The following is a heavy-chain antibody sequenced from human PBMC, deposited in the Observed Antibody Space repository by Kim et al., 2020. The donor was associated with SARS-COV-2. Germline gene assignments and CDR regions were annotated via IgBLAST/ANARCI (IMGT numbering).Heavy chain of an antibody. V-gene: IGHV3-33*01. CDR3: ARLGPYYYYMDV. CDR2: IWYDGSNK. CDR1: GFTFSSYG. Sequence: GGSLRLSCAASGFTFSSYGMHWVRQAPGKGLEWVAVIWYDGSNKYYADSVKGRFTISRDNSKNTLYLQMNSLRAEDTAVYYCARLGPYYYYMDVWGKGTTVTVSS. J-gene: IGHJ6*03.